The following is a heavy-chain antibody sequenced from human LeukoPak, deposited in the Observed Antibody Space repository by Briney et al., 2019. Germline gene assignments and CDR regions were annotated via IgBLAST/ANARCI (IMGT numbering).Heavy chain of an antibody. V-gene: IGHV3-23*01. CDR2: ISGSGSST. CDR1: GFTFSSYA. D-gene: IGHD2-15*01. CDR3: AKGHHILVVAAIDY. J-gene: IGHJ4*02. Sequence: PGGSLRLSCAASGFTFSSYAMRWVRQAPGKGLEWVSAISGSGSSTYYAHSVKARSTISRDNTKNTLYLKMNSLSAEDKALYYCAKGHHILVVAAIDYWGQGTLVTVSS.